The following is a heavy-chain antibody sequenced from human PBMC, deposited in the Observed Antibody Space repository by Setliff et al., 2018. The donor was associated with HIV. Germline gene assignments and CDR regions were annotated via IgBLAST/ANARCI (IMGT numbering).Heavy chain of an antibody. D-gene: IGHD1-26*01. J-gene: IGHJ3*02. CDR3: AREGTYSGTYWVRRVASFDI. CDR1: GGSISSRSYY. V-gene: IGHV4-39*07. Sequence: SETLSLTCSVFGGSISSRSYYWGWIRQSPGQGLEWIGYIYYSGSTYYNPSLKSRVTISADTPKNQFSLKLSSVTAADTAVYYCAREGTYSGTYWVRRVASFDIWGQGTMVTVSS. CDR2: IYYSGST.